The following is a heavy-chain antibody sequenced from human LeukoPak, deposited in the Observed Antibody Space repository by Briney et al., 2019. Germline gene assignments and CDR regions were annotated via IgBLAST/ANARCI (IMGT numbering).Heavy chain of an antibody. D-gene: IGHD3-3*01. V-gene: IGHV1-8*01. CDR2: MNPNSGNT. J-gene: IGHJ4*02. CDR3: ARGGPLITIFGVAIHDY. Sequence: GASVKVSCKASGYTFTSYDINWVRQATGQGLEWMGWMNPNSGNTGYAQKCQGRVTMTRNTSISTAYMELSSLRSEDTAVYYCARGGPLITIFGVAIHDYWGLGTLVTVSS. CDR1: GYTFTSYD.